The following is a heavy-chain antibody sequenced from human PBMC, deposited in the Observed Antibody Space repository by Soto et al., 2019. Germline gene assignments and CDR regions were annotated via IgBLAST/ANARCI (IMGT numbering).Heavy chain of an antibody. CDR1: GFTVSRNY. CDR2: IYSGGST. D-gene: IGHD6-13*01. V-gene: IGHV3-66*01. CDR3: ARAAAGTEDAFDV. J-gene: IGHJ3*01. Sequence: EVQLVESGGGLVQPGGSLRLSCAASGFTVSRNYMSWVRQAPGKGLEWVSMIYSGGSTYYADSVKARFTISRDSSKDMLYFQMNSLRDEDTAVYYWARAAAGTEDAFDVWGQGTVVTVSS.